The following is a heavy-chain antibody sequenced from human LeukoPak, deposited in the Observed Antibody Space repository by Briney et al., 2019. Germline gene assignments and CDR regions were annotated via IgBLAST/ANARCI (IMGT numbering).Heavy chain of an antibody. Sequence: GGSLRLXCAASGFTFSDYYMSWIRQAPGKGLEWVSYISSSGSTIYYADSVKGRFTISRDNAKNSLYLQMNSLRAEDTAVYYCARDVDDYGDYVGVDYWGQGTLVTVSS. CDR3: ARDVDDYGDYVGVDY. D-gene: IGHD4-17*01. CDR2: ISSSGSTI. CDR1: GFTFSDYY. V-gene: IGHV3-11*04. J-gene: IGHJ4*02.